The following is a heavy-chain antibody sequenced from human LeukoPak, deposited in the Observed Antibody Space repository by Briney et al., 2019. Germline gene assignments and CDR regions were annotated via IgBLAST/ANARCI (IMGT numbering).Heavy chain of an antibody. V-gene: IGHV3-23*01. Sequence: PGGSLRLSCAASGFTFSSYAMSWVRQAPGNGLEWFASISGSGSNTYYADSVKRRFTISRDNSKNTLYLQMHSLRAADTAVYYCAKDLRMSDYVPYYLDYWGQETLVTVSS. D-gene: IGHD4-17*01. CDR2: ISGSGSNT. J-gene: IGHJ4*02. CDR3: AKDLRMSDYVPYYLDY. CDR1: GFTFSSYA.